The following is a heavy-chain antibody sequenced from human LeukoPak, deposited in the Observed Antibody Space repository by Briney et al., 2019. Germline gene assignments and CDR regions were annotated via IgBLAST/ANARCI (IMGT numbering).Heavy chain of an antibody. CDR2: IYYSGST. V-gene: IGHV4-39*07. D-gene: IGHD3-16*02. J-gene: IGHJ4*02. CDR1: GGSISSSSYY. Sequence: SETLSLTCTVSGGSISSSSYYWGWIRQPPGKGLEWIGSIYYSGSTYYNPSLKSRVTISVDTSKNQFSLKLSSVTAADTAVYYCAREGAVRLGELSLNWGQGTLVTVSS. CDR3: AREGAVRLGELSLN.